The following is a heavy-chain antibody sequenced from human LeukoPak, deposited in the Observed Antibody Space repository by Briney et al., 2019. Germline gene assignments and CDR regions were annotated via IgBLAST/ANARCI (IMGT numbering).Heavy chain of an antibody. D-gene: IGHD5-18*01. J-gene: IGHJ4*02. CDR3: ARSLAMGISDY. CDR1: GYTFTSYG. V-gene: IGHV1-18*01. Sequence: ASVKVSCKASGYTFTSYGISWVRQAPGQGLEWMGWISAYNGNTSYAQKFQGRVTMTRDTSTSTVYMELSSLRSEDTAVYYCARSLAMGISDYWGQGTLVTVSS. CDR2: ISAYNGNT.